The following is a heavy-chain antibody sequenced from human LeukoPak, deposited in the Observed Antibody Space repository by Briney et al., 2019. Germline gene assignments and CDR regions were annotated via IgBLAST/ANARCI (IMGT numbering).Heavy chain of an antibody. V-gene: IGHV3-53*04. CDR2: INSGDSI. J-gene: IGHJ4*02. Sequence: PGGSLRLSCAVSGFTVSSEYMGWVRQAPGKGLEWVSLINSGDSISYADSVKGRFTISRHNSENTLYLQMNSLRTEDTAVYYCARALYYFDYWGQGTLVTVSP. CDR1: GFTVSSEY. CDR3: ARALYYFDY.